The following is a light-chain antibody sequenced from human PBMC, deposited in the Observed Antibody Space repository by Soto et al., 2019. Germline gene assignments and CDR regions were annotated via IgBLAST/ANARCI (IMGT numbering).Light chain of an antibody. J-gene: IGLJ2*01. Sequence: QSALTQPASVSGSPGQSITISCTGTRSDVGSYNLVSWYQQHPGKAPKVMIYEVNKRPSGVSNRFFGSKSGNTASLTISGLQAEDEADYYCCSYAGRSTLLFGGGTKLTVL. V-gene: IGLV2-23*02. CDR1: RSDVGSYNL. CDR2: EVN. CDR3: CSYAGRSTLL.